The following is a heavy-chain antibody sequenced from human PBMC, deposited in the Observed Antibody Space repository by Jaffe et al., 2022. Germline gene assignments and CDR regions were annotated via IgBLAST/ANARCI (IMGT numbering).Heavy chain of an antibody. V-gene: IGHV3-64*01. CDR3: ARVPYYYDSSGYYPWWYFDL. CDR2: ISSNGGST. CDR1: GFTFSSYA. J-gene: IGHJ2*01. Sequence: EVQLVESGGGLVQPGGSLRLSCAASGFTFSSYAMHWVRQAPGKGLEYVSAISSNGGSTYYANSVKGRFTISRDNSKNTLYLQMGSLRAEDMAVYYCARVPYYYDSSGYYPWWYFDLWGRGTLVTVSS. D-gene: IGHD3-22*01.